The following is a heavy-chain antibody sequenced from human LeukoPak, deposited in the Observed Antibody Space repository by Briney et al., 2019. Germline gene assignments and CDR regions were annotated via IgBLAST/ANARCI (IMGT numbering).Heavy chain of an antibody. CDR3: AKRRKEHSSGWYHFDY. CDR1: GFTFSSYA. V-gene: IGHV3-23*01. Sequence: GGSLRLSCAASGFTFSSYAMSWVRQAPGKGLEWVSAISGSGGSTYYADSAKGRFTISRDISKNTLYLQMNSLRAEDTAVYYCAKRRKEHSSGWYHFDYWGQGTLVTVSS. J-gene: IGHJ4*02. CDR2: ISGSGGST. D-gene: IGHD6-19*01.